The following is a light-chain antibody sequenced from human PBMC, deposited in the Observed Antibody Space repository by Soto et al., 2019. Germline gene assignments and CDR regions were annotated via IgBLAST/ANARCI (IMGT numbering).Light chain of an antibody. Sequence: DIQMTQSPSTLSASVGDRVTITCRASQTISTWLAWYQQKPGKAPKLLIYKASSLQSGGRARFSGSGPGTEFTLAISSLQPDDFATYYCQQFHSYSRTFGQGTKVEIK. J-gene: IGKJ1*01. V-gene: IGKV1-5*03. CDR1: QTISTW. CDR2: KAS. CDR3: QQFHSYSRT.